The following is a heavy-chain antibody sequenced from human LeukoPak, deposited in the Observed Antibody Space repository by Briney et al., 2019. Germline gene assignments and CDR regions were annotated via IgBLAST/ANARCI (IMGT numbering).Heavy chain of an antibody. CDR1: GFTFSSYG. CDR2: IWYDGGNK. Sequence: GGSLRLSCAASGFTFSSYGMHWVRQAPGKGLEWVALIWYDGGNKYYADSVKGRFTISRDNSKNTLYLQMNSLRAEDTAVYFCATGERLVRGDGVDYWGQGTLVTVSS. D-gene: IGHD3-10*01. CDR3: ATGERLVRGDGVDY. J-gene: IGHJ4*02. V-gene: IGHV3-33*01.